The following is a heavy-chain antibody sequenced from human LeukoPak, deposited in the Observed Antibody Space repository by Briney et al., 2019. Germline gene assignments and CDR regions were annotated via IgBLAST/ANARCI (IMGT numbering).Heavy chain of an antibody. CDR1: GGTFSSYA. J-gene: IGHJ4*02. D-gene: IGHD6-19*01. Sequence: ASVKVSCKASGGTFSSYAISWVRQAPGQGLEWMGGIIPIFGTANYAQKFRGRVTITADESTSTAYMELSSLRSEDTAVYYCARFIAVAGLYYFDYWGQGTLVTVSS. V-gene: IGHV1-69*13. CDR2: IIPIFGTA. CDR3: ARFIAVAGLYYFDY.